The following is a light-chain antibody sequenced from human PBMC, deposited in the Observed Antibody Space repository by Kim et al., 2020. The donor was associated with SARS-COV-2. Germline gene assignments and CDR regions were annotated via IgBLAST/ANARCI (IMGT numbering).Light chain of an antibody. CDR3: QQRGDWPT. CDR2: DAS. Sequence: SLSPGERATLSCRASQSVSSYLAWYQQKPGQAPRPLIFDASNRATGIPARFSGSGSGTDFTLTISSLEPEDFAVYYCQQRGDWPTFGQGTKVDIK. V-gene: IGKV3-11*01. CDR1: QSVSSY. J-gene: IGKJ1*01.